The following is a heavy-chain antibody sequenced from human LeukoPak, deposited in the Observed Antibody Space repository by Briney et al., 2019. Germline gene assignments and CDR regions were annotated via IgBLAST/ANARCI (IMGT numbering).Heavy chain of an antibody. CDR1: GFTFSSYG. CDR2: IRYDGSNK. D-gene: IGHD2-15*01. CDR3: AKGYYSLGLYFDY. J-gene: IGHJ4*02. Sequence: PGGSLRLSCAASGFTFSSYGMHWVRQAPGKGLEWVAFIRYDGSNKYYADSVKGRFTISRDNSKNTLYLQMNSLRAEDTAVYYCAKGYYSLGLYFDYWGQGTLVTVSP. V-gene: IGHV3-30*02.